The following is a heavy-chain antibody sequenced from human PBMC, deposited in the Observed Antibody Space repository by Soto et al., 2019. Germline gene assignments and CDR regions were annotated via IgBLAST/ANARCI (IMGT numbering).Heavy chain of an antibody. CDR2: ISYDGSNK. Sequence: GGSLRLSCAASGFTFSSYGMHWVRQAPGKGLEWVAVISYDGSNKYYADSVKGRFTISRDNSKNTLYLQMNSLRAEDTAVYYCAKDRVVVVPAAMPGHLERPYYYYYGMDVWGQGTTVTVSS. CDR1: GFTFSSYG. D-gene: IGHD2-2*01. CDR3: AKDRVVVVPAAMPGHLERPYYYYYGMDV. J-gene: IGHJ6*02. V-gene: IGHV3-30*18.